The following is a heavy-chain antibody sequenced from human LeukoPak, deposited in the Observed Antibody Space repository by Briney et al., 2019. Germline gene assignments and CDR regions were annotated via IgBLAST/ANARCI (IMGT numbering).Heavy chain of an antibody. Sequence: GESLKISCRASGYNFTTYWIGWVRQMPGKGLEWMGIIYPGDSDTRHSPSFQGQVTISADKSISTAYLQWSSLKASDTAMYYCARQAFWSGYYNPPHFDYWGQGTLVTVSS. V-gene: IGHV5-51*01. J-gene: IGHJ4*02. CDR3: ARQAFWSGYYNPPHFDY. CDR1: GYNFTTYW. D-gene: IGHD3-3*01. CDR2: IYPGDSDT.